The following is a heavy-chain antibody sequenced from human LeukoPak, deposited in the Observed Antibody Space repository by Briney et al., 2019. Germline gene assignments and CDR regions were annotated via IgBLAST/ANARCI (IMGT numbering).Heavy chain of an antibody. CDR1: GFTFSSYG. D-gene: IGHD6-6*01. J-gene: IGHJ4*02. Sequence: GGSLRLSCAASGFTFSSYGMHWVRQAPGKGLEWVAFIRYDGSNKHYADSVKGRFTISRDNSKNTLYLQMNSLRAEDTAVYYCAKDLGFRSSPLNFDYWGQGTLVTVSS. CDR2: IRYDGSNK. V-gene: IGHV3-30*02. CDR3: AKDLGFRSSPLNFDY.